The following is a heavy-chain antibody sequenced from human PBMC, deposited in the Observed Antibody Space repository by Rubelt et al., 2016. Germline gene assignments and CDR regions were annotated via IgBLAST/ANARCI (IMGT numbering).Heavy chain of an antibody. CDR1: GYSFTTYW. D-gene: IGHD1-14*01. Sequence: EEQLVQSRAEVKKPGESLKISCTASGYSFTTYWIGWVRQMPGKGLEWMGLIYPSDSDTRYSPSFQGQVTISVDKSISTAYLQWSSLKASDTAMYYCATDRYYVMDVWGQGTTVTVSS. CDR2: IYPSDSDT. V-gene: IGHV5-51*01. J-gene: IGHJ6*02. CDR3: ATDRYYVMDV.